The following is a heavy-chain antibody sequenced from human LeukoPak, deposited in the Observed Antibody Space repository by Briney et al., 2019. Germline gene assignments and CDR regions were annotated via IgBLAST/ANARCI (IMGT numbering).Heavy chain of an antibody. Sequence: GGSLRLSCAASGFTFDDYTMHWARRAPGKGLEWVSLISWDGGSTYYADSVKGRFTISRDNSKNSLYLQMNSLRTEDTALYYCAKDMALGIFGVVISEGIDYWGQGTLVTVSS. V-gene: IGHV3-43*01. D-gene: IGHD3-3*01. CDR3: AKDMALGIFGVVISEGIDY. CDR2: ISWDGGST. CDR1: GFTFDDYT. J-gene: IGHJ4*02.